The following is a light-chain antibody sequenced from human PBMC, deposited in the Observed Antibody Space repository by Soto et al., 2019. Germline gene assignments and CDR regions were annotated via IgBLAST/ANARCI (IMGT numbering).Light chain of an antibody. CDR2: EVT. CDR3: ASNAGDYTFV. CDR1: SSDGGGYNF. Sequence: QSALTQPPSASGSPGQSVTISCTGTSSDGGGYNFVSWYQQHPGKAPKLLIYEVTKRPSGVPDRFSGSKSGNTASLTVSGLQADDEADYYCASNAGDYTFVFGTATKLTVL. V-gene: IGLV2-8*01. J-gene: IGLJ1*01.